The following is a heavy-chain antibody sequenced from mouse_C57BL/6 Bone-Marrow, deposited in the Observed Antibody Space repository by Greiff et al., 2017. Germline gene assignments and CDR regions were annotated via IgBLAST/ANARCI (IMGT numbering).Heavy chain of an antibody. CDR3: ARNDGYYVWAMDY. CDR2: IYPGSGST. Sequence: QVQLQQPGAELVKPGASVKMSCKASGYTFTSYWITWVKQRPGQGLEWIGDIYPGSGSTNYNEKFKSKATLPVDTSSSTAYMQLSSLTSEDSAVYYCARNDGYYVWAMDYWGQGTSVTVSS. V-gene: IGHV1-55*01. D-gene: IGHD2-3*01. J-gene: IGHJ4*01. CDR1: GYTFTSYW.